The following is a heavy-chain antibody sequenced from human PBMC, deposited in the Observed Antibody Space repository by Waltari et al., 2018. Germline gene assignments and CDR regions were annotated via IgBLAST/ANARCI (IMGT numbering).Heavy chain of an antibody. J-gene: IGHJ3*01. CDR3: ARWRRTVSGTVAYDL. V-gene: IGHV3-33*01. CDR2: NWYDGSKK. D-gene: IGHD6-19*01. CDR1: GFSVRMHG. Sequence: QVQLVESGGGVVQPGRSLRLSCAASGFSVRMHGMDWVRQAPGKGLEWVAVNWYDGSKKFYADSVKGRFTVSRDNSNNIAFLEMNSLRVEDTAVYYCARWRRTVSGTVAYDLWGQGTMVSVSS.